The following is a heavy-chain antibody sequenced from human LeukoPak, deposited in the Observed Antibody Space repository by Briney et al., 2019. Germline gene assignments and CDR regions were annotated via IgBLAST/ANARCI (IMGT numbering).Heavy chain of an antibody. J-gene: IGHJ4*02. CDR1: GFTFSNAW. V-gene: IGHV3-15*01. CDR2: IKSKTDGGTT. Sequence: GGSLRLSCAASGFTFSNAWISWVRQAPGKGLEWVGRIKSKTDGGTTDYAAPVKGRFTISRDDSKNTLYLQMNSLKTEDTAVYYCTTDPPFWSGYYTLWDWGQGTLVTVSS. D-gene: IGHD3-3*01. CDR3: TTDPPFWSGYYTLWD.